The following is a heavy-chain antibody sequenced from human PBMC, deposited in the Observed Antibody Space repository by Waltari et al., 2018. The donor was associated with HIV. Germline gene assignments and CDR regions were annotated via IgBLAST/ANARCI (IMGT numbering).Heavy chain of an antibody. CDR3: ARRSRPLAAAVTNIDY. D-gene: IGHD6-13*01. V-gene: IGHV1-8*01. Sequence: QVQLVQSGAEVKKPGASVKVSCKASGYTFNSYDINWVRQATGQGLEWMGWMNPNSGNTGYAQKFQGRVTMTRNTSISTAYMELSSLRSEDTAVYYCARRSRPLAAAVTNIDYWGQGTLVTVSS. CDR2: MNPNSGNT. CDR1: GYTFNSYD. J-gene: IGHJ4*02.